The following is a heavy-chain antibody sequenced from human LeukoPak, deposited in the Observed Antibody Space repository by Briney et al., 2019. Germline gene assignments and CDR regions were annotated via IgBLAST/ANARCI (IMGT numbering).Heavy chain of an antibody. CDR2: IYFSGST. D-gene: IGHD6-19*01. V-gene: IGHV4-59*08. CDR3: ARSYSSGWYLDY. CDR1: GGSISSYY. J-gene: IGHJ4*02. Sequence: TPSETLSLTCTVSGGSISSYYWSWIRQPPGKGLEWIGFIYFSGSTNYNPSLKSRVTISVDTSKNQFSLKLSSLTATDTAVYYCARSYSSGWYLDYWGQGTLVTVSS.